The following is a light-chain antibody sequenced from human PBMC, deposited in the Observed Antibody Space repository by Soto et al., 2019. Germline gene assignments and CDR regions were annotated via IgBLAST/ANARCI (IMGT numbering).Light chain of an antibody. Sequence: QSALTQPGSVSGSPGQSVTISCTGTSSDVGVYNYVSWYQQYPGKAPKIMIYDVSKRPSGVPDRFSGSKSDNTASLTISGLQAEDEADYYCCSYAGSYNFVFGIGTKV. V-gene: IGLV2-11*01. CDR2: DVS. J-gene: IGLJ1*01. CDR3: CSYAGSYNFV. CDR1: SSDVGVYNY.